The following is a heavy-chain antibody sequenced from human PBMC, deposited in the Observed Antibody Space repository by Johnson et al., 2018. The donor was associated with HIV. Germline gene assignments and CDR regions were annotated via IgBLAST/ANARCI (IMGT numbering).Heavy chain of an antibody. CDR1: GFTFTSYA. V-gene: IGHV3-30*04. CDR2: ISFDGSDK. CDR3: VRADGWGGYYGSVTLNSFDM. D-gene: IGHD3-10*01. Sequence: QVQLVESGGGVVQPGRSLRLSCAASGFTFTSYAMHLVRQAPGKGLEWVTIISFDGSDKYYADSVKGRFTISGDNSKSTLYLQMDPLRAEGTAIYYWVRADGWGGYYGSVTLNSFDMWGQGTMLTVSS. J-gene: IGHJ3*02.